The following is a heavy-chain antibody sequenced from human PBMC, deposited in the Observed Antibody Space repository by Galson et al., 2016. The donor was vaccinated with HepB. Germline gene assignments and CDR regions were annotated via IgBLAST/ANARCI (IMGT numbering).Heavy chain of an antibody. Sequence: SLRLSCAASGFSFSNAWMNWVRQAPGKGLEWVGRIKSKPDGGTRDYAAPVKGRFSVSRDDSENTLYLQMNSLKTEDSAVYYCATGGSCSTNDPFDIWGQGTMVTVSS. CDR3: ATGGSCSTNDPFDI. CDR1: GFSFSNAW. J-gene: IGHJ3*02. CDR2: IKSKPDGGTR. D-gene: IGHD2-15*01. V-gene: IGHV3-15*07.